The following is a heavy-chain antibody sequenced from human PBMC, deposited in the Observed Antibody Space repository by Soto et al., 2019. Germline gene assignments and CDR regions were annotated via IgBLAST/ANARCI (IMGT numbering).Heavy chain of an antibody. CDR3: ARGRPPMVRGSPVVY. Sequence: PSETLSLTCTVSGGSISSSSYYWGWIRQPPGKGLEWIGSINYSGSTYYNPSLKSRVTISVDTSKNQFSLKLSSVTAADTAVYYCARGRPPMVRGSPVVYWGQGTLVTVSS. J-gene: IGHJ4*02. CDR1: GGSISSSSYY. D-gene: IGHD3-10*01. V-gene: IGHV4-39*01. CDR2: INYSGST.